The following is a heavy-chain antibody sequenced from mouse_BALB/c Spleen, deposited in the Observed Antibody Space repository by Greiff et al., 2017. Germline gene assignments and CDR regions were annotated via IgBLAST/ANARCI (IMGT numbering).Heavy chain of an antibody. V-gene: IGHV5-6-4*01. Sequence: EVMLVESGGGLVQPGGSLKLSCAASGFTFSSYTMSWVRQTPEKRLEWVATISSGGSYTYYPDSVKGRFTISRDNAKNTLYLQMSSLKSEDTAMYYCTRDPNPDFDYWGQGTTLTVSS. CDR3: TRDPNPDFDY. CDR2: ISSGGSYT. J-gene: IGHJ2*01. D-gene: IGHD4-1*01. CDR1: GFTFSSYT.